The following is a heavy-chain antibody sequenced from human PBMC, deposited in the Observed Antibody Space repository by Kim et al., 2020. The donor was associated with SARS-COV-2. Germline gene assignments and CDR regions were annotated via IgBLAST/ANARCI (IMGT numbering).Heavy chain of an antibody. CDR3: ARQGRLRYGSGSPAWFDP. CDR2: IYYSGST. CDR1: GGSISSSSYY. Sequence: SETLSLTCTVSGGSISSSSYYWGWIRQPPGKGLEWIGSIYYSGSTYYNPSLKSRVTISVDTSKNQFSLKLSSVTAADTAVYYWARQGRLRYGSGSPAWFDPWGQGTLVTVSS. D-gene: IGHD3-10*01. V-gene: IGHV4-39*01. J-gene: IGHJ5*02.